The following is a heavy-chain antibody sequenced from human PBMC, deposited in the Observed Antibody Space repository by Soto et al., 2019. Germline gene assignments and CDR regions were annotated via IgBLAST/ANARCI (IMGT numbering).Heavy chain of an antibody. Sequence: GESLKISCKGSGYSFTSYWIAWVRQMPGEGLESMGIIYPDDSDTRYSPSFQGQVTISVDKSISTAYLQWTSLRASDTAIYYCARHGKVSSKTNYFDSWGQGALVTVSS. CDR3: ARHGKVSSKTNYFDS. J-gene: IGHJ4*02. D-gene: IGHD1-1*01. V-gene: IGHV5-51*01. CDR2: IYPDDSDT. CDR1: GYSFTSYW.